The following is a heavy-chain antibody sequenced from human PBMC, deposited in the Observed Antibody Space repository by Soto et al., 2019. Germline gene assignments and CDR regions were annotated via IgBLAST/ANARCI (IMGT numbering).Heavy chain of an antibody. CDR3: AKDHFAHQQLTNYGMDV. Sequence: ESGGGLVQPGGSLRLSCAASGITFSSYAMSWVRQAPGKGLEWVSGISGSSDSTYYAHSVKGRFTISRDNSKNTLYLQMNSLRAEDTAVYYCAKDHFAHQQLTNYGMDVWGQGTTVTVSS. CDR2: ISGSSDST. CDR1: GITFSSYA. J-gene: IGHJ6*02. D-gene: IGHD2-2*01. V-gene: IGHV3-23*01.